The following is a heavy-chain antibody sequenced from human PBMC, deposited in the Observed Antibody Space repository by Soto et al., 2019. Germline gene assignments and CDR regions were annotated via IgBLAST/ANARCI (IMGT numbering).Heavy chain of an antibody. D-gene: IGHD3-10*01. CDR3: ARSYFGADY. CDR1: GGSISSYY. V-gene: IGHV4-59*12. CDR2: IYYSGIT. Sequence: SEPLSLTCTVSGGSISSYYWSWIRQPPGKGLEWIGYIYYSGITNYNPSLKSRVTISVDTSKNQFSLKLTSVTAADTAVYYCARSYFGADYWGQGALVTVSS. J-gene: IGHJ4*02.